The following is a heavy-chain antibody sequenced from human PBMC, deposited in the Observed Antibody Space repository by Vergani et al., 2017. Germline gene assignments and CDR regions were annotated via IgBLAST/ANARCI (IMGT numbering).Heavy chain of an antibody. CDR1: GFTFDDYA. CDR3: AKEEEETELYSSGWYSAFDI. V-gene: IGHV3-9*01. D-gene: IGHD6-19*01. CDR2: ISWNSGSI. J-gene: IGHJ3*02. Sequence: EVQLVESGGGLVQPGRSLRLSCAASGFTFDDYAMHWVRQAPGKGLEWVSGISWNSGSIGYADSVKGRFTISRDNAKNSLYLQMNSLRAEDTALYYCAKEEEETELYSSGWYSAFDIWGQGTMVTVSS.